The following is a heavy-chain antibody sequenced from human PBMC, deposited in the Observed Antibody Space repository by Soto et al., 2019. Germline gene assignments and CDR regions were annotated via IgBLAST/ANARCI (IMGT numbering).Heavy chain of an antibody. CDR1: GFTVSSNY. V-gene: IGHV3-53*01. Sequence: GGSRSLPVAAPGFTVSSNYISWSRQAPGKGLEWVSVIYSGGSTYYADSVKGRFTISRDNSKNTLYLQMNSLRAEDTAVYYCARDQGLRYFDYWGQGTLVTVSS. J-gene: IGHJ4*02. CDR2: IYSGGST. D-gene: IGHD3-9*01. CDR3: ARDQGLRYFDY.